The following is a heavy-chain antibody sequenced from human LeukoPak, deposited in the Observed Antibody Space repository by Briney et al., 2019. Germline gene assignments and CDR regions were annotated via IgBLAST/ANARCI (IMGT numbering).Heavy chain of an antibody. CDR3: ARVQDFEARGYYLGY. CDR1: GGSFSDYY. J-gene: IGHJ4*01. D-gene: IGHD3-22*01. V-gene: IGHV4-34*01. CDR2: INHSGST. Sequence: PSETLSLTCAVYGGSFSDYYWNWIRQPPGKGLEWIGEINHSGSTKYNPSLKSRVTMSVDTFKNQLSLTLSSVTAADTAVYYCARVQDFEARGYYLGYWGHGTLVTVSS.